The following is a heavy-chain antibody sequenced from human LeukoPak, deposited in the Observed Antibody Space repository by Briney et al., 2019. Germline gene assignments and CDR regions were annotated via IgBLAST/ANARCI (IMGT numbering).Heavy chain of an antibody. Sequence: PSETLSLTCTVSTGTISSYYWSWIRQSPGKGLEWIGYIYYSGSTTYNPSLKSRVTISVDTSKNQFSLKMNSVTAADTAVYYCARDSSGFRSWYGYNWFDLWGQGTLVTVSS. D-gene: IGHD6-13*01. CDR1: TGTISSYY. V-gene: IGHV4-59*12. CDR2: IYYSGST. J-gene: IGHJ5*02. CDR3: ARDSSGFRSWYGYNWFDL.